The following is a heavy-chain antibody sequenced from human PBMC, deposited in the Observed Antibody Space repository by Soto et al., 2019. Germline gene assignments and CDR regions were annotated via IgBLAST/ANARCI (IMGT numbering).Heavy chain of an antibody. CDR1: GFSVSNNY. V-gene: IGHV3-53*04. D-gene: IGHD4-17*01. J-gene: IGHJ4*02. Sequence: EVPLVESGGGLVQPGGSLRLSCVVSGFSVSNNYMSWVRQAPGMRLDRVSVIYADGTTYYVDSVKGRFTISRHNSRNTLYLQMDSLRTEDTAVYYCARGGGPFINSVTNPFDYWGQGTLVTVSS. CDR3: ARGGGPFINSVTNPFDY. CDR2: IYADGTT.